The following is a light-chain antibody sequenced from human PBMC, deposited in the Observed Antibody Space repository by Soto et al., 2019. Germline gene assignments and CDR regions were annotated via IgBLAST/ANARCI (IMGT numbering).Light chain of an antibody. J-gene: IGLJ2*01. CDR3: SSYTSTNFVI. CDR2: DVS. V-gene: IGLV2-14*01. Sequence: QSALTQPASVSGSPGQSITISCTGSSGDIGDYKYVSWYKQHPGKAPKLMIYDVSNRPSGVSNRFSGSKSGNTASLTISGLQAEDEADYCSSYTSTNFVIFGGGTKLTVL. CDR1: SGDIGDYKY.